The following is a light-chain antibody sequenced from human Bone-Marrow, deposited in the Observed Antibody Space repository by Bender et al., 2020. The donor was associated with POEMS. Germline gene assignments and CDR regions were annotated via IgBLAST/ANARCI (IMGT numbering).Light chain of an antibody. CDR1: SSDVGGYNY. CDR2: EVT. V-gene: IGLV2-8*01. CDR3: TSYAGRGNLV. J-gene: IGLJ2*01. Sequence: QSALTQPASVSGSPGQSITISCTGTSSDVGGYNYVSWYQQHPGKAPKLIIYEVTKRPSGVPDRFSGSKSGNTASLTVSGLHLDDEADYYCTSYAGRGNLVFGGGTKLTVL.